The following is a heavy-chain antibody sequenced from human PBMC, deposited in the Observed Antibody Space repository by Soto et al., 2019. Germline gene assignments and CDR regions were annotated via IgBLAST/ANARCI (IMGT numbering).Heavy chain of an antibody. V-gene: IGHV1-69*13. CDR2: IIPFSGTA. CDR1: GGTFSSYG. Sequence: ASVKVSCKASGGTFSSYGFSWVRQAPGQGLEWMGGIIPFSGTANYAQKFQDRVTLTADESTSTAYMELSRLRSEDTAVYYCARSAGTIVRGVPLFDYWGQGTLVTVSS. CDR3: ARSAGTIVRGVPLFDY. D-gene: IGHD3-10*01. J-gene: IGHJ4*02.